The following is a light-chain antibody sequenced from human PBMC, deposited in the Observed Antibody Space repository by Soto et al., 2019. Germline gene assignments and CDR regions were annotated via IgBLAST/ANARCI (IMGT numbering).Light chain of an antibody. V-gene: IGKV3-15*01. CDR3: QQYNQWPLT. CDR1: QSVSSN. J-gene: IGKJ4*01. CDR2: DAS. Sequence: EIVMTQSPATLSVSPGERATLSCRASQSVSSNLAWYQQKPGQAPRLLIYDASTRATGIPARFSGSGSGTEFTLTISSLHSEDFAVYYCQQYNQWPLTFGGGTKVEIK.